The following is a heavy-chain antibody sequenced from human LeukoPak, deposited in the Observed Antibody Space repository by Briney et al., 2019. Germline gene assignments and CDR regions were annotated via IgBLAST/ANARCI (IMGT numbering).Heavy chain of an antibody. V-gene: IGHV3-15*01. CDR2: IKSKTDGGTT. Sequence: GGSLRLSCAASGFTFSNAWMSWVRQAPGKGLEWVGRIKSKTDGGTTDYAAPVEGRFTISRDDSKNTLYLQMNSLKTEDTAVYYCTTDLVATADYYYYYGMDVWGQGTTVTVSS. J-gene: IGHJ6*02. CDR3: TTDLVATADYYYYYGMDV. D-gene: IGHD5-12*01. CDR1: GFTFSNAW.